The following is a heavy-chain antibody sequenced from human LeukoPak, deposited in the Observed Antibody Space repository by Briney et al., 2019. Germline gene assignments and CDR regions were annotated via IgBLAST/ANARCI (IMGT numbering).Heavy chain of an antibody. Sequence: SETLSLTCTVSGGSISSSSYYWGWIRQPPGKGLEWIGSIYYSGSTYYNPSLKSRVTISVDTSKNQFSLKLSSVTAADTAVYYCARSPMWYCSSTSCYRDAFDIWGQGTMVTVSS. CDR2: IYYSGST. CDR3: ARSPMWYCSSTSCYRDAFDI. CDR1: GGSISSSSYY. D-gene: IGHD2-2*01. V-gene: IGHV4-39*07. J-gene: IGHJ3*02.